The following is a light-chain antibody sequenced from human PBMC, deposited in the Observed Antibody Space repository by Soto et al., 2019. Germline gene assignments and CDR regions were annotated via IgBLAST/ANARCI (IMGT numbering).Light chain of an antibody. V-gene: IGLV1-40*01. CDR3: QSYDSSLSGYV. J-gene: IGLJ1*01. Sequence: QSVLTQPPSASGTPGQRVTISCTGSSSNIGAGYDVHWYQQLPGTAPKLLIYSNRNRPSGVPDRFSGSKSGTSASLAITGLQAEDEADYYCQSYDSSLSGYVFGTGTKLTVL. CDR2: SNR. CDR1: SSNIGAGYD.